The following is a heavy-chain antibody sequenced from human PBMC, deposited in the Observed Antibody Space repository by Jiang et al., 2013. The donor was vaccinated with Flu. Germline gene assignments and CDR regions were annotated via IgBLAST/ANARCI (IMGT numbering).Heavy chain of an antibody. CDR1: YTLTELS. D-gene: IGHD4-17*01. Sequence: YTLTELSMHWVRQAPGKGLEWMGGFDPEDGETIYAQKFQGRVTMTEDTSTDTAYMELSSLRSEDTAVYYCATSTTVTLYNWFDPWGQGTLVTVSS. CDR2: FDPEDGET. V-gene: IGHV1-24*01. J-gene: IGHJ5*02. CDR3: ATSTTVTLYNWFDP.